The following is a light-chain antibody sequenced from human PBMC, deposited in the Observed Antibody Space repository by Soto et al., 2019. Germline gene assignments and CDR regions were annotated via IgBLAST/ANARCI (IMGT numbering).Light chain of an antibody. CDR3: SSYRSSSTV. CDR2: EVS. J-gene: IGLJ1*01. Sequence: QSVLTQPASVSGSPGQSITISCTGTSSDVGGYNYVSWYQQHPGKAPKLMIYEVSNRPSGVSNRFSGSKSDNTASLTISGRQAEDEADYYCSSYRSSSTVFGTGTKVTVL. V-gene: IGLV2-14*01. CDR1: SSDVGGYNY.